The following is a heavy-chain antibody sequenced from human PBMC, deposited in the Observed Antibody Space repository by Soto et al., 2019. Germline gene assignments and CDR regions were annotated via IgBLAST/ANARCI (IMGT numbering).Heavy chain of an antibody. D-gene: IGHD3-22*01. CDR1: GFTFSSYA. V-gene: IGHV3-23*01. Sequence: GVSLRLSCAASGFTFSSYAISWVRQAPGKGLEWVSAISGSGGSTYYADSVKCRFTISRDNSKNTLYLQMNSLRAEDTAVYYCAKDLNDIYYDSSGYGPYGMDVWGQGTTVTVS. J-gene: IGHJ6*02. CDR3: AKDLNDIYYDSSGYGPYGMDV. CDR2: ISGSGGST.